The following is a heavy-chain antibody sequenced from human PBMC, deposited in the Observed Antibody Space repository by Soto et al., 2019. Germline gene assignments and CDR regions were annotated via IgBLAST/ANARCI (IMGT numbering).Heavy chain of an antibody. V-gene: IGHV3-33*01. CDR3: ARQQLVRGDYDY. CDR1: GFTFSSYG. J-gene: IGHJ4*02. D-gene: IGHD6-13*01. CDR2: IWYDGSNK. Sequence: PGGSLRLSCAASGFTFSSYGMHWVRQAPGKGLEWVAVIWYDGSNKYYADSVKGRFTISRDNSKNTPYLQMNSLRAEDTAVYYCARQQLVRGDYDYWGQGTLVTVSS.